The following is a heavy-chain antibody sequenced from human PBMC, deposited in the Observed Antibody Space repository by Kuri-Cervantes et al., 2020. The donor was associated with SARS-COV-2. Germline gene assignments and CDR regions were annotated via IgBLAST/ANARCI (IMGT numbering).Heavy chain of an antibody. CDR3: ARQMMSSITIFGVVITRNWFDP. D-gene: IGHD3-3*01. J-gene: IGHJ5*02. V-gene: IGHV4-39*01. Sequence: GSLRLSCTVSGGSISSGGYYWSWIRQHPGEGLEWIGYIYYSGSTYYNPSLKSRVTISVDTSKNQISLKLSSVTAADTAVYYCARQMMSSITIFGVVITRNWFDPWGQGTLVTVSS. CDR1: GGSISSGGYY. CDR2: IYYSGST.